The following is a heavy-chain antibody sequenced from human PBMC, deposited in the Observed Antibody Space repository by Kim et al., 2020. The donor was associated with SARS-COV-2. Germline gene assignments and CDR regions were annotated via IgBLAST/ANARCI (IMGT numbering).Heavy chain of an antibody. CDR3: ARLVAATLFDY. CDR2: IYYSGST. V-gene: IGHV4-59*13. CDR1: GGSISSYY. J-gene: IGHJ4*02. Sequence: SETLSLTCTVSGGSISSYYWSWIRQPPGKGLEWIGYIYYSGSTNYNPSLKSRVTISVDTSKNQFSLKLSSVTAADTAVYYCARLVAATLFDYWGQGTLVTVSS. D-gene: IGHD2-15*01.